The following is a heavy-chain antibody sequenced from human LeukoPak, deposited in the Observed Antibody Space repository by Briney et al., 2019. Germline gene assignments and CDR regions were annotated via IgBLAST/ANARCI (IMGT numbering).Heavy chain of an antibody. CDR2: ISGSGGST. CDR1: GFTFSSYA. CDR3: VKSGIPGPLAFDI. D-gene: IGHD3-10*01. Sequence: PGGSLRLSCAASGFTFSSYAMSWVRQAPGKGLEWVSAISGSGGSTYYADSVKGRFTISRDNSKNTLYLQMNSLRAEDTAVYYCVKSGIPGPLAFDIWGQGTVVTVSS. V-gene: IGHV3-23*01. J-gene: IGHJ3*02.